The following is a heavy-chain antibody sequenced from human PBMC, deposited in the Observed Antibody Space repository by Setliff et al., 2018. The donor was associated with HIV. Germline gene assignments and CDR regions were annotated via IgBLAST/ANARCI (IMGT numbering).Heavy chain of an antibody. J-gene: IGHJ3*02. CDR2: INPSGGST. Sequence: ASVKVSCKASGYTFTSYYMHWVRQAPGQGLEWMGIINPSGGSTSYAKKFHGRGTMTTDTSTRTAYMEMRCLTYDGTAVYYCARASGGNSVENGFAIWGQGTMVTVSS. CDR1: GYTFTSYY. D-gene: IGHD1-26*01. CDR3: ARASGGNSVENGFAI. V-gene: IGHV1-46*01.